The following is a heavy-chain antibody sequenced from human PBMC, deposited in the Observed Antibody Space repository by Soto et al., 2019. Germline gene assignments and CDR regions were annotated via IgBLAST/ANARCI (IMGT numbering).Heavy chain of an antibody. V-gene: IGHV1-2*02. D-gene: IGHD2-2*03. CDR1: GYTFTGFY. J-gene: IGHJ4*02. CDR2: INPDSGDT. CDR3: GRAGGNNGYFSVDY. Sequence: QVQLVQSGAEVRKPGASVKVSCKASGYTFTGFYIHWVRQAPGQGLEWMGWINPDSGDTSYAQRFQGRITMTRDTSISTAYMELSRPTYDDTVVYFCGRAGGNNGYFSVDYWGQGSLVTVSS.